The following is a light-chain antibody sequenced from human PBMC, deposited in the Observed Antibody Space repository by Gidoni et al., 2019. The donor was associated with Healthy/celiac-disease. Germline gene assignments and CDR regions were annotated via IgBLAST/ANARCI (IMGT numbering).Light chain of an antibody. J-gene: IGKJ1*01. CDR3: QQENSYPWT. CDR1: QSISSR. CDR2: EAS. Sequence: EIQMTQSPSTLSASVGDRVTITCRASQSISSRLAWYQQKPGKAPKHLIYEASSLESGVPSRVSGSGSGTEFTLTISSLQPDDFATYFCQQENSYPWTFGQGTKVEIK. V-gene: IGKV1-5*01.